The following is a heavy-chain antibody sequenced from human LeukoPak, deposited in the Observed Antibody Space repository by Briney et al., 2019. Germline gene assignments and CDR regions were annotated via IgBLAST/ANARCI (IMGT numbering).Heavy chain of an antibody. V-gene: IGHV3-30-3*02. CDR3: AKIHAVSRHCDPTHCYFDY. CDR1: GFTFSNYA. CDR2: ISYDGSNN. D-gene: IGHD2-21*01. Sequence: GGSLGLSCAASGFTFSNYAMHWGRQAPGKGLEWVALISYDGSNNFYADSVQGRFTISRDNSKNTLYPQMNSLRPEDTAVYYCAKIHAVSRHCDPTHCYFDYRCQGALVATAS. J-gene: IGHJ4*02.